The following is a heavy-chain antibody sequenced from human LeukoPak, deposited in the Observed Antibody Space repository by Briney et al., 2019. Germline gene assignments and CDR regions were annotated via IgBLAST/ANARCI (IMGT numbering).Heavy chain of an antibody. CDR3: ARGKVTDDYGDYAHQFYDAFDI. V-gene: IGHV4-59*01. D-gene: IGHD4-17*01. CDR2: IYYSGST. Sequence: SETLSLTCTVSGGSISSYYWSWIRQPPGKGLEWIGYIYYSGSTNYNPSLKSRVTISVDTSKNQFSLKLSSVTAADTAVYYCARGKVTDDYGDYAHQFYDAFDIWGQGTMVTVSS. CDR1: GGSISSYY. J-gene: IGHJ3*02.